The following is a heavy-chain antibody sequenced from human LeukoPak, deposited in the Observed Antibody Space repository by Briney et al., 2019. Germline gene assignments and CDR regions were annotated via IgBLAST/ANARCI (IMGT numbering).Heavy chain of an antibody. CDR2: ISAYNGNT. CDR1: GYTFTSYG. CDR3: ARVFSRLGSSGWFDP. J-gene: IGHJ5*02. D-gene: IGHD6-19*01. Sequence: ASVKVSCKASGYTFTSYGISWVRQAPGQGLEWIGWISAYNGNTNYAQKLQGRVTMTTDTSTSTAYMELRSLRSDDTAVYYCARVFSRLGSSGWFDPWGQGTLVTVSS. V-gene: IGHV1-18*01.